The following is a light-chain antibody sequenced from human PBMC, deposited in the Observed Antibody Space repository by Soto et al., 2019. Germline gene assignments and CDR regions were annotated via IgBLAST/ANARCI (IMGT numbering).Light chain of an antibody. J-gene: IGKJ1*01. Sequence: EIVLTQSPATLSLSPGARATLSCRASQSVSSYLAWYQQKPGQAPRLLIYDASTRAAGIPARFSGSGSGTDFTLTINRLEPEDFAVYYCQQYASSPWTFGQGTKVDIK. CDR2: DAS. CDR3: QQYASSPWT. V-gene: IGKV3-11*01. CDR1: QSVSSY.